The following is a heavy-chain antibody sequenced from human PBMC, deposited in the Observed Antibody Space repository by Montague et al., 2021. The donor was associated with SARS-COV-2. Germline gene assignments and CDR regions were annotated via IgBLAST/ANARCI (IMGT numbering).Heavy chain of an antibody. CDR2: ISGSGGST. CDR1: GFTFSSYA. Sequence: SLRLSCAASGFTFSSYAMSWVRQAPGWGLEWVSAISGSGGSTYYADSAKGRFTISRDNSKNTLYLQMNSLRAEDTAVYYCRVGNYYDSISDYWGQGTLVTVSS. J-gene: IGHJ4*02. V-gene: IGHV3-23*01. CDR3: RVGNYYDSISDY. D-gene: IGHD3-22*01.